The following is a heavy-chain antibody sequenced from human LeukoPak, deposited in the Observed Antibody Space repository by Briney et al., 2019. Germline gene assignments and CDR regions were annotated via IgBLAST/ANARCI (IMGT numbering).Heavy chain of an antibody. J-gene: IGHJ4*02. CDR3: ARLIGQQLVLGLDY. D-gene: IGHD6-13*01. V-gene: IGHV1-2*02. CDR1: GGTFSSYA. Sequence: ASVKVSCKASGGTFSSYAISWVRQAPGQGLEWTGWINPNSGGTNYAQKFQGRVTMTRDTSISTAYMELSRLRSDDTAVYYCARLIGQQLVLGLDYWGQGTLVTVSS. CDR2: INPNSGGT.